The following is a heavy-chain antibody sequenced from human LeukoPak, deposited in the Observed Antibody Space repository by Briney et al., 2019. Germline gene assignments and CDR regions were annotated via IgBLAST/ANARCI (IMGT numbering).Heavy chain of an antibody. Sequence: GASVKVSCKVSGYTLTELSMHWVRQAPGKGLEWMGGFDPGDGETIYAQKFQGRVTMTEDTSTDTAYMELSSLRSEDTAVYYCATSEYSSSSYYYYYYMDVWGKGTTVTVSS. CDR3: ATSEYSSSSYYYYYYMDV. J-gene: IGHJ6*03. CDR1: GYTLTELS. V-gene: IGHV1-24*01. D-gene: IGHD6-6*01. CDR2: FDPGDGET.